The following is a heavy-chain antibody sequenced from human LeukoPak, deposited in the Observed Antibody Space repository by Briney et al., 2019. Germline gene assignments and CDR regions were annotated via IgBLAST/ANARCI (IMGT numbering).Heavy chain of an antibody. Sequence: PGGSLRLSCAAPGFTFSSYAMNWVRQAPGKGLEWVSAISGSGGTTYYADSVKGRFTISRDNSKNTLYLQMNSLRAEDTAVYYCAKLTETAIRGPNFGMDVWGQGTTVTVSS. CDR3: AKLTETAIRGPNFGMDV. V-gene: IGHV3-23*01. J-gene: IGHJ6*02. D-gene: IGHD2-21*02. CDR2: ISGSGGTT. CDR1: GFTFSSYA.